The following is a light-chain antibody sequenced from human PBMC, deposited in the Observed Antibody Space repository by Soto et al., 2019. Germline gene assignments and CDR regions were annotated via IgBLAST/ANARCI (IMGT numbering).Light chain of an antibody. Sequence: DIQMTQSPSTLSASVGDRVTITGRARQSISCWLAWYPQKPGKAPKLQLYKASSLESGVPSRFIGSGYGTEFTLTISSLQTDDFETYYFQQYNSYSCTFGQPTPRAIK. V-gene: IGKV1-5*03. CDR2: KAS. CDR1: QSISCW. CDR3: QQYNSYSCT. J-gene: IGKJ2*02.